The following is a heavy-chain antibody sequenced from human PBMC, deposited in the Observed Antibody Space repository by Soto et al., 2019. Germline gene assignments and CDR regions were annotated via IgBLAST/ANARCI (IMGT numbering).Heavy chain of an antibody. J-gene: IGHJ3*02. D-gene: IGHD3-16*01. CDR2: ISSSSSYI. CDR1: GFTFSSYS. Sequence: EVQLVESGGGLVKPGGSLRLSCAASGFTFSSYSMNWVRQAPGKGLEWVSSISSSSSYIYYADSVKGRFTISRDNAKNSLYLQMNSLRAEDTAVYYCARGGRGIFDAFDIWGQGTMVTVSS. CDR3: ARGGRGIFDAFDI. V-gene: IGHV3-21*01.